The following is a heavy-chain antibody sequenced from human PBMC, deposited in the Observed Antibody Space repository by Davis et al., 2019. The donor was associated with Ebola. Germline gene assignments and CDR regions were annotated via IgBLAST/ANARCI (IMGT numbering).Heavy chain of an antibody. J-gene: IGHJ3*01. Sequence: GESLKISCEVSGFTFSSYSINWVRQAPGKGLEWVSYISRSSDFIWYADSVKGRFSISRDNAKNSLFLQMNTLRDEDTAMYYRVRDQHYAFDVWGQGTMVTVSS. CDR3: VRDQHYAFDV. CDR2: ISRSSDFI. V-gene: IGHV3-48*02. D-gene: IGHD3-3*02. CDR1: GFTFSSYS.